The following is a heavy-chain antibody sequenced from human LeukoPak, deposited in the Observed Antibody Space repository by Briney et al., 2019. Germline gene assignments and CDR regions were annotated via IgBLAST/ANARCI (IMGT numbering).Heavy chain of an antibody. CDR2: IYYSGST. V-gene: IGHV4-59*01. CDR3: ARELDTAMVKD. CDR1: GGSISSYY. Sequence: SETLSLTCTVSGGSISSYYWSWIRQPPGKGLEWIGYIYYSGSTNYNPSLKSRVTISVDTSKNQFSLKLSSVTAADTAVYYCARELDTAMVKDWGQGTLVTVSS. J-gene: IGHJ4*02. D-gene: IGHD5-18*01.